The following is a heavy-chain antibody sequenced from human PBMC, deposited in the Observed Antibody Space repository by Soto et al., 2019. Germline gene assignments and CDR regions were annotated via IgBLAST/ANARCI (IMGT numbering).Heavy chain of an antibody. CDR3: ARSSGGNFGIIIEGSNWFDP. V-gene: IGHV1-46*01. CDR1: GDTFTSYY. D-gene: IGHD3-3*01. J-gene: IGHJ5*02. CDR2: INPHGGST. Sequence: SVKVSCKAPGDTFTSYYLNWVRQAPGQGLEWMGVINPHGGSTKYARKFQGRITMTRDTSRSTVYMELSSLRSDDTAIYYCARSSGGNFGIIIEGSNWFDPWGQGTLVTVSS.